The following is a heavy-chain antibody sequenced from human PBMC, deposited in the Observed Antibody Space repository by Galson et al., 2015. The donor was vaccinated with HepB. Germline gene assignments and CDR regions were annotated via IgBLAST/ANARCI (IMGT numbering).Heavy chain of an antibody. CDR2: IKQDGSEK. J-gene: IGHJ6*02. V-gene: IGHV3-7*03. D-gene: IGHD6-13*01. Sequence: SLRLSCAASGFTFSSYWMSWVRQAPGKGLEWVANIKQDGSEKYYVDSVKGRFTISRDNAKNSLYLQMNSLRAEDTAVYYCARVKNPSSSSWYREMLGMDVWGQGTTVTVSS. CDR1: GFTFSSYW. CDR3: ARVKNPSSSSWYREMLGMDV.